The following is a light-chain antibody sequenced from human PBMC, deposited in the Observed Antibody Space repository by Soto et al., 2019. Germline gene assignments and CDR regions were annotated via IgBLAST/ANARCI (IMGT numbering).Light chain of an antibody. Sequence: QSALTQPASGSGSPGQSITSYCSGTSSYVGGYNYVSWYQQHPGKDPKLMTSEVSNRPSGVSNRCSGSKAGNTASLTIAGLQAEDEAGYYCSSYTRGSTLLVLGGGTKLTVL. CDR2: EVS. V-gene: IGLV2-14*01. CDR1: SSYVGGYNY. J-gene: IGLJ2*01. CDR3: SSYTRGSTLLV.